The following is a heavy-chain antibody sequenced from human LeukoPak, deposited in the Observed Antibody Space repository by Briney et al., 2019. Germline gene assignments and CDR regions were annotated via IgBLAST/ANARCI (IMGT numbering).Heavy chain of an antibody. CDR1: GGSISSGSYF. V-gene: IGHV4-61*02. Sequence: SETLSLTCTVSGGSISSGSYFWTWIRQPAGKGLEWIGRINTSGGTNYNPSLKSRVTISVDTSKNQFSLKLSSVTAADTAVFYCAREGYTSSWYSGYYYFDYWGQGTLVTVSS. J-gene: IGHJ4*02. CDR3: AREGYTSSWYSGYYYFDY. CDR2: INTSGGT. D-gene: IGHD6-13*01.